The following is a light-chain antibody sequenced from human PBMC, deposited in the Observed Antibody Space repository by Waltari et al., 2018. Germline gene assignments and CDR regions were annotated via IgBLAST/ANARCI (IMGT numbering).Light chain of an antibody. J-gene: IGKJ1*01. Sequence: DIVMTQSPDSLTVSLGERATVNCKSSQSVLSSSNNKNFLAWDQQKPGQPPKPLIYWASTRGSGVPDRVSGSGSGTDFTLTISSLQAEDVAVYYCQQYYITPPTFGQGTKVEIK. CDR1: QSVLSSSNNKNF. CDR3: QQYYITPPT. CDR2: WAS. V-gene: IGKV4-1*01.